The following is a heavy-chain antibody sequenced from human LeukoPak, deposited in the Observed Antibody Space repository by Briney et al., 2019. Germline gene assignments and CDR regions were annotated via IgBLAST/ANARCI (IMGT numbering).Heavy chain of an antibody. CDR3: VKDLGQWLVPEGFAPPPHFDY. CDR1: GFTFSSYA. J-gene: IGHJ4*02. Sequence: PGGSLRLSCSASGFTFSSYAMHWVSQAPGKGLEYVSAISSNGGSTYYADSVKGRFTISRDNSKNTLYLQMSSLRAEDTAVYYCVKDLGQWLVPEGFAPPPHFDYWGQGTLVTVSS. V-gene: IGHV3-64D*09. CDR2: ISSNGGST. D-gene: IGHD6-19*01.